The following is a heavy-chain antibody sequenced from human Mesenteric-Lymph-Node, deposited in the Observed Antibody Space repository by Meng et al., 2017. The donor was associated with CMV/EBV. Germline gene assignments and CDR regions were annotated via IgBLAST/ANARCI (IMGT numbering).Heavy chain of an antibody. CDR1: GYDLISYG. CDR3: ARDSNWPIRGFNY. J-gene: IGHJ4*01. CDR2: IDPNNGNK. V-gene: IGHV1-18*01. D-gene: IGHD1-1*01. Sequence: ASVKVSCKALGYDLISYGISWVRQAPGQGLEWMGWIDPNNGNKKYAQKFQDRVTLTTDTSANTVYMELRGLKSDDTAVYFCARDSNWPIRGFNYWGQERWSPSPQ.